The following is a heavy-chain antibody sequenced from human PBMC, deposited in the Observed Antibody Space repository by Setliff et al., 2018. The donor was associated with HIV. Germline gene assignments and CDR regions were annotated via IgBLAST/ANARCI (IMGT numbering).Heavy chain of an antibody. D-gene: IGHD5-18*01. J-gene: IGHJ4*01. V-gene: IGHV4-31*03. CDR1: SGSISSGTYY. Sequence: PSETLSLTCTVSSGSISSGTYYWSWIRQYPGKGLEWIGYIDYSGSAFYNPSLKSRITISRDTSKNQFSLKMNSVTTADTAVYYCAREGKTALVTKYFDYWGHGKLVTVSS. CDR3: AREGKTALVTKYFDY. CDR2: IDYSGSA.